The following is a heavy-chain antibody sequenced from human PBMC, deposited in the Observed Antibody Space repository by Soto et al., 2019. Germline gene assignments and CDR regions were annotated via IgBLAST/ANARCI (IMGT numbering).Heavy chain of an antibody. Sequence: HPGGSLRLSCAASGFTFSSYAMHWVRQAPGKGLEWVAVISYDGSITYYSDSVKGRFTISRDTPTNTVYLQLNGLRGDDTAVYYCARPPRDLWSGYSTYFDYWGQGTLVTVSS. J-gene: IGHJ4*02. V-gene: IGHV3-30-3*01. D-gene: IGHD3-3*01. CDR2: ISYDGSIT. CDR3: ARPPRDLWSGYSTYFDY. CDR1: GFTFSSYA.